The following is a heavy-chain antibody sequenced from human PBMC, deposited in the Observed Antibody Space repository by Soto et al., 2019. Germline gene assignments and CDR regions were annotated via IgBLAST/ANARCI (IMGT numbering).Heavy chain of an antibody. CDR2: ISAYNGNT. J-gene: IGHJ5*02. D-gene: IGHD1-26*01. V-gene: IGHV1-18*01. Sequence: GASVEVTCKACGYTLTNNCRTSARQATGQGLEWMGWISAYNGNTNYAQKFQGRVTMTTDTSASTAYMELRSLRSDDTVVYYCANIMGADRRWFDPWVQGTLVTVFS. CDR1: GYTLTNNC. CDR3: ANIMGADRRWFDP.